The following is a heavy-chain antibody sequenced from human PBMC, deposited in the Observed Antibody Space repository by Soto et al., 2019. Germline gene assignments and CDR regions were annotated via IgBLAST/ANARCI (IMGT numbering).Heavy chain of an antibody. CDR3: ARKGGGTAMVLYFDY. Sequence: TLSLTCAVSGGSISSGGYSWSWIRQPPGKGLEWIGYIYHSGSTCYNPSLKSRVTISVDRSKNQFSLKLSSVTAADTAVYYCARKGGGTAMVLYFDYWGQGTLVTVSS. D-gene: IGHD5-18*01. CDR2: IYHSGST. J-gene: IGHJ4*02. CDR1: GGSISSGGYS. V-gene: IGHV4-30-2*01.